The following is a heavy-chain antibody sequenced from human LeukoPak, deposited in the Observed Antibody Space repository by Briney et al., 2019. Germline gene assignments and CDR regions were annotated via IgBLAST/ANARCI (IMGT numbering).Heavy chain of an antibody. CDR2: IIPIFGTA. V-gene: IGHV1-69*13. J-gene: IGHJ5*02. CDR1: GGTFISYA. CDR3: ARGLLWFGPKYNWFDP. D-gene: IGHD3-10*01. Sequence: ASVKVSFKASGGTFISYAISWVRQAPGQGLEKMGGIIPIFGTANYAQKFQGRVTITADESTSTAYMELSSLRSEDTAVYYCARGLLWFGPKYNWFDPWGQGTLVTVSS.